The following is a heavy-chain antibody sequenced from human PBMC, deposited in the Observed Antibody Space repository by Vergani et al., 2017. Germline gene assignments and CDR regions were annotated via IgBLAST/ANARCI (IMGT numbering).Heavy chain of an antibody. CDR2: ISSSSSTI. CDR3: ARESPPFALVVAATFDY. Sequence: EVQLVESGGGLVQPGGSLRLSCAASGFTFSSYSMNWVRQAPGKGLEWVSYISSSSSTIYYADSVKGRFTISRDNAKNSLYLQMNSLRDEDTAVYYCARESPPFALVVAATFDYWGQGTLVTVSS. V-gene: IGHV3-48*02. D-gene: IGHD2-15*01. J-gene: IGHJ4*02. CDR1: GFTFSSYS.